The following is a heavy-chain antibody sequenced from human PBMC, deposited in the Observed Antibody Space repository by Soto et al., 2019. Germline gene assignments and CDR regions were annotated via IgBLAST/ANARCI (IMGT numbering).Heavy chain of an antibody. J-gene: IGHJ5*02. CDR2: INPYSGGA. V-gene: IGHV1-2*02. Sequence: VASVKVSCKASGYTFTGYFMHWVRQAPGQGLESMGWINPYSGGADYAQSFQGRVTMTRDTSISTVYMELSRLRFDDTAVYYCARVIRGAYYNSPLDTWGQGTVVTVSS. CDR1: GYTFTGYF. D-gene: IGHD3-10*01. CDR3: ARVIRGAYYNSPLDT.